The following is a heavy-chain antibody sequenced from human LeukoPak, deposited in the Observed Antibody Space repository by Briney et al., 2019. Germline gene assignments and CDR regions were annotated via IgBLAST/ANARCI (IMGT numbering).Heavy chain of an antibody. CDR1: EFTFSRYW. CDR2: INEDASEK. J-gene: IGHJ3*02. Sequence: GGSLRLSCAASEFTFSRYWMSWVRQAPGKGLEWVANINEDASEKYYVDSLEGRFTISRDNAKNSLYLQMNSLRAEDTAVYYCARDIGPVVKYDAFDIWGQGTMVTVSS. D-gene: IGHD4-23*01. CDR3: ARDIGPVVKYDAFDI. V-gene: IGHV3-7*01.